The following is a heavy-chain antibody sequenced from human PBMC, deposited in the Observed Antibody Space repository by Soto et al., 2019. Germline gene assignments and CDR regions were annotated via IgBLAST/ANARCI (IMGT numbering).Heavy chain of an antibody. Sequence: PSETLSLTCTVSGGSISSSSYYWGWIRQPPGKGLEWIGSIYYSGSTYYNPSLKSRVTISVDTSKNQFSLKLSSVTAADTAVYYCARHHAYYYYGMDVWGQGTTVTVSS. J-gene: IGHJ6*02. CDR1: GGSISSSSYY. V-gene: IGHV4-39*01. CDR3: ARHHAYYYYGMDV. CDR2: IYYSGST.